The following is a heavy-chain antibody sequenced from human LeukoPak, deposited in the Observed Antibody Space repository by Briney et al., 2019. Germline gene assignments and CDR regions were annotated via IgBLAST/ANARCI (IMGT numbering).Heavy chain of an antibody. J-gene: IGHJ4*02. Sequence: GGSLRLSCAAAGVIVISYNMNGGRAAPGKGVEWGSFISGSSGTIHYADSVKGRFTISRDNAKNTLYLEMNSLRDEDTAVYYCARDFPGWLYFDYWGQGTLVTVSS. CDR3: ARDFPGWLYFDY. V-gene: IGHV3-48*02. D-gene: IGHD6-19*01. CDR2: ISGSSGTI. CDR1: GVIVISYN.